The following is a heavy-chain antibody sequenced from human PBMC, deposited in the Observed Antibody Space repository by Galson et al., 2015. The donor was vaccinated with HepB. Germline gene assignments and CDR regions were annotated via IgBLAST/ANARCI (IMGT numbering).Heavy chain of an antibody. J-gene: IGHJ6*02. D-gene: IGHD6-13*01. V-gene: IGHV6-1*01. CDR3: ARDQRVGGAAAGTGYYYGMDV. Sequence: AISGDSVSSNSAAWNWIRQSPSRGLEWLGRTYYRSKWYNDYAVSVRSRITINPDTSKNQFSLQLNSVTPEDTAVYYCARDQRVGGAAAGTGYYYGMDVWGQGTTVTVSS. CDR2: TYYRSKWYN. CDR1: GDSVSSNSAA.